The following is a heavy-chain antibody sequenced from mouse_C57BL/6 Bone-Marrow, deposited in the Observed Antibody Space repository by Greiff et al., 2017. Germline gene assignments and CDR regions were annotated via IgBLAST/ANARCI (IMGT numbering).Heavy chain of an antibody. CDR1: GYTFTSYD. D-gene: IGHD1-1*01. V-gene: IGHV1-85*01. CDR2: IYPRDGST. CDR3: ARLEFDGSGGDWYFDV. Sequence: VQLVESGPELVKPGASVKLSCKASGYTFTSYDINWVKQRPGQGLEWIGWIYPRDGSTKYNEKFKGKATLTVYTTSSTAYMELHSLTSEDSAVYFCARLEFDGSGGDWYFDVWGTGTTVTVSS. J-gene: IGHJ1*03.